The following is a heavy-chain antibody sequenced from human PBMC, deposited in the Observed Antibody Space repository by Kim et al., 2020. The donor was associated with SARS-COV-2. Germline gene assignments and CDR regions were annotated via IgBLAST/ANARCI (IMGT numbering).Heavy chain of an antibody. CDR3: AREGDYFDWLGPTGYLDY. Sequence: GGSLRLSCAASGFTFSSYGMHWVRQAPGKGLEWVAVIWYDGSNKYYADSVKGRFTISRDKSKNTLYLQMNSLRAEDTAVYYCAREGDYFDWLGPTGYLDYWGQGTLVTVSS. J-gene: IGHJ4*02. CDR2: IWYDGSNK. D-gene: IGHD3-9*01. CDR1: GFTFSSYG. V-gene: IGHV3-33*01.